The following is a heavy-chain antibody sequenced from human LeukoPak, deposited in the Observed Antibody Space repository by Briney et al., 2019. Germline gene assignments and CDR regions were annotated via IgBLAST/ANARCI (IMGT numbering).Heavy chain of an antibody. V-gene: IGHV1-69*04. CDR3: ARAAAGTERGDY. CDR1: GGTFSSYA. CDR2: IIPILGIA. D-gene: IGHD6-13*01. J-gene: IGHJ4*02. Sequence: GASVKVSCKASGGTFSSYAISWVRQAPGQGLEWMGRIIPILGIANYAQKFQGRVTITADKSMSTAYMELSSLRSEDTAVYYCARAAAGTERGDYWGQGTLVTVSS.